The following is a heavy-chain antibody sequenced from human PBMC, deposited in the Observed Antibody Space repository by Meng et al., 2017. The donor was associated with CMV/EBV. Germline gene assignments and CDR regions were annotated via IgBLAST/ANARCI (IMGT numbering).Heavy chain of an antibody. CDR2: IRYDGSNK. CDR3: AKDSVRGITIFGVVNLVGWFDP. V-gene: IGHV3-30*02. D-gene: IGHD3-3*01. J-gene: IGHJ5*02. Sequence: GESLKISGAASGFTFSSDGMHWVRQAPGKGREWVAFIRYDGSNKYYAAYVKGRFTIYRDNSKNTLYLQMNSLRAEDTAVYYCAKDSVRGITIFGVVNLVGWFDPWGQGTLVTVSS. CDR1: GFTFSSDG.